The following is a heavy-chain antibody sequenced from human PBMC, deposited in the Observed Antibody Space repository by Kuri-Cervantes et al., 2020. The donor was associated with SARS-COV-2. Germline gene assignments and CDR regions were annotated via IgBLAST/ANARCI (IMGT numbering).Heavy chain of an antibody. CDR3: AKGAESYGF. D-gene: IGHD5-18*01. CDR2: ISYDGSNK. Sequence: GESLKISCAASGFTFSSYAMHWVRQAPGKGLEWVAVISYDGSNKYYADSVKGRFTISRDNSKNTLYLQMNSLRAEDTAVYYCAKGAESYGFWGQGTLVTVSS. V-gene: IGHV3-30*07. J-gene: IGHJ4*02. CDR1: GFTFSSYA.